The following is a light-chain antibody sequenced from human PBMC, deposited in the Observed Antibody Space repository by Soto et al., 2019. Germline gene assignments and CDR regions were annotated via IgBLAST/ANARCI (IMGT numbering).Light chain of an antibody. V-gene: IGLV2-23*02. CDR3: CSYAGSYPWV. CDR1: SSDVGSRNL. Sequence: QSALTQPASVSGSPGQSITISCTGTSSDVGSRNLVSWYQQHPGKAPKLIIYEVTKWPSGVSNRFSGSKSVNTASLTIFGLHADDQADYYYCSYAGSYPWVFCRGTKLTVL. CDR2: EVT. J-gene: IGLJ3*02.